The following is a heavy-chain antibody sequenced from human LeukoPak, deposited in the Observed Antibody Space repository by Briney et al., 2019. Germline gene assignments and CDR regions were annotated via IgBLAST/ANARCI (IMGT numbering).Heavy chain of an antibody. Sequence: SETLSLTCTVSGGSISSSSYYWGWIRQPPGKGLEWIGSIYYSGSTYYNPSLKSRVTISVDTSKNQFSLKLSSVTAADTAVYYCARWGDSEAYGSGSYDKYYFDYWGPGTLVTVSS. J-gene: IGHJ4*02. CDR2: IYYSGST. CDR1: GGSISSSSYY. D-gene: IGHD3-10*01. V-gene: IGHV4-39*01. CDR3: ARWGDSEAYGSGSYDKYYFDY.